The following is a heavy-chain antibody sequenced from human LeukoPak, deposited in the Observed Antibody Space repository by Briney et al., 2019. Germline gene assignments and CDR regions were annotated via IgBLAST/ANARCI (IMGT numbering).Heavy chain of an antibody. CDR3: ARDVSMFPSLVDI. D-gene: IGHD3-10*02. V-gene: IGHV3-11*01. CDR1: GFTFSDYY. CDR2: ISSSGSTM. Sequence: GGSLRLSCAASGFTFSDYYMSWIRQAPGKGLEWVSYISSSGSTMYYADSVKGRFTISRDNAKNSLYLQMNSLRAEDTAVYYCARDVSMFPSLVDIWGQGTMVTVSS. J-gene: IGHJ3*02.